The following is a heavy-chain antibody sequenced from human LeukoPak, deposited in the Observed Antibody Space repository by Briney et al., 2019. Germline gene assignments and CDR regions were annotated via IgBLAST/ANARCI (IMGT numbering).Heavy chain of an antibody. CDR1: GYSINNGYH. J-gene: IGHJ6*04. CDR3: ARDFPLLSNNYFGMDV. CDR2: IYFTDST. D-gene: IGHD2/OR15-2a*01. V-gene: IGHV4-38-2*02. Sequence: SETLSLTCVVSGYSINNGYHWGWIRQPPRKGLEWIASIYFTDSTYYNPSLKSRVTMSVDTSKNQFSLKLTSVTAADTAIYYCARDFPLLSNNYFGMDVWGKGTTVTVSS.